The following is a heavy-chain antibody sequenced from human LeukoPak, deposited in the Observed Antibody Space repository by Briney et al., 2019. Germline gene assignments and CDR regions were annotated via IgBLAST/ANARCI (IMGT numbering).Heavy chain of an antibody. J-gene: IGHJ4*02. CDR2: ISDDGSNK. D-gene: IGHD6-13*01. CDR1: GFTFSSYG. Sequence: GRSLRLSCAASGFTFSSYGMHWVRQAPGKGLEWLAVISDDGSNKYYGDSVKGRFTISRDNSKNTLYLQMNSLRAEDTAVYYCAKDRGYSSSWYVFGYWGQGTLVTVSS. CDR3: AKDRGYSSSWYVFGY. V-gene: IGHV3-30*18.